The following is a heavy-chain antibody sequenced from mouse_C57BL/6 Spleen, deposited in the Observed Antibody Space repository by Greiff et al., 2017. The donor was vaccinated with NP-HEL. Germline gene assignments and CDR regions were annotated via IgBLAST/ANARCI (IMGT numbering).Heavy chain of an antibody. D-gene: IGHD2-4*01. CDR1: GFTFSSYA. CDR2: ISDGGSYT. V-gene: IGHV5-4*01. Sequence: EVKLMESGGGLVKPGGSLKLSCAASGFTFSSYAMSWVRQTPEKRLEWVATISDGGSYTYYPDNVKGRFTISRDNAKNNLYLQMSHLKSEDTAMYYCARDGGYYDYDGFDWGQGTTLTVSS. CDR3: ARDGGYYDYDGFD. J-gene: IGHJ2*01.